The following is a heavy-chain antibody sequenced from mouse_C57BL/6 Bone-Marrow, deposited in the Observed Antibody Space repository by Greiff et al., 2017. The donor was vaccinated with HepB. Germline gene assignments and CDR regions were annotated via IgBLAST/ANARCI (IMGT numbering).Heavy chain of an antibody. V-gene: IGHV3-1*01. D-gene: IGHD2-2*01. Sequence: EVQGVESGPGMVKPTQSLSLTCTVTGYSITSGYDWHWIRHFPGNKLEWMGYISYSGSTNYNPSLKSRISITHDTSKNHFFLKLNSVTTEDTATYYCARDGYGFYWYFDVWGTGTTVTVSS. J-gene: IGHJ1*03. CDR3: ARDGYGFYWYFDV. CDR2: ISYSGST. CDR1: GYSITSGYD.